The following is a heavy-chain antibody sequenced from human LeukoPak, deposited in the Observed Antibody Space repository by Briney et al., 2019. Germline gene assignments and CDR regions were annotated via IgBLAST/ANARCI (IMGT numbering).Heavy chain of an antibody. V-gene: IGHV3-30*18. J-gene: IGHJ4*02. CDR2: ISYDGSNK. CDR1: GFTFSSYD. CDR3: ANRGGYCSGGSCYSDY. D-gene: IGHD2-15*01. Sequence: GGSPRLSCAASGFTFSSYDMHWVRQAPGKGLEWVAVISYDGSNKYYADSVKGRFTISRDNSKNTLYLQMNSLRVEDTAVYYCANRGGYCSGGSCYSDYWGQGTLVTVSS.